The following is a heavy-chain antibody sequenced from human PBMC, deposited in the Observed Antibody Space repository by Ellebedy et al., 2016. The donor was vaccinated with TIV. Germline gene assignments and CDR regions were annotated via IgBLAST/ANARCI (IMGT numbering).Heavy chain of an antibody. CDR3: ATLVDTAISYYYYTMDV. CDR1: EFSFSSYW. D-gene: IGHD5-18*01. V-gene: IGHV3-21*04. Sequence: GGSLRLSCAAYEFSFSSYWMNWVRQAPGKGLEWVSSISSSSSYIYYADSVKGRFTISRDNAKNSLYLQMNSLRAEDTAVYYCATLVDTAISYYYYTMDVWGQGTTVTVSS. J-gene: IGHJ6*02. CDR2: ISSSSSYI.